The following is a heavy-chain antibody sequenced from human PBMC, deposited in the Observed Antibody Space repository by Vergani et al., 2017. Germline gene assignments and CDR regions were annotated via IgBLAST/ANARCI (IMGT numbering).Heavy chain of an antibody. D-gene: IGHD5-12*01. J-gene: IGHJ3*01. V-gene: IGHV3-9*01. CDR3: TKGSVYYHDSAGHGYDPYTGFDL. Sequence: VELLESGGGLAQPGGSLRVSCSASGFRVTTYYMSWVRQAPGKGLEWVSGISWNSGAVDYADSVRGRFTISRDNAKNSLFLEMNSLRFEDTAVYFCTKGSVYYHDSAGHGYDPYTGFDLWGQGTLVTVSS. CDR2: ISWNSGAV. CDR1: GFRVTTYY.